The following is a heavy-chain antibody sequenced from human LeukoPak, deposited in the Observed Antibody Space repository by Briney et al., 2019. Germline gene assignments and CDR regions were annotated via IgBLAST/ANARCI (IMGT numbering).Heavy chain of an antibody. Sequence: ASVKVSCKASGYTFTSYYMHWVRQAPGQGLEWMGIINPSGGSTSYAQKFQGRVTMTRDTSTSTVYMELRSLRSDDTAVYYCARAPRIAVAAGYYGMDVWGQGTTVTVSS. J-gene: IGHJ6*02. V-gene: IGHV1-46*01. CDR3: ARAPRIAVAAGYYGMDV. CDR1: GYTFTSYY. D-gene: IGHD6-19*01. CDR2: INPSGGST.